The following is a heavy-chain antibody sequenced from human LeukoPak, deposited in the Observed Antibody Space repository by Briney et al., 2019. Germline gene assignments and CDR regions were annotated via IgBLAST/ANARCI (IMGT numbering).Heavy chain of an antibody. V-gene: IGHV4-30-2*01. CDR3: ARGYSSSWYDY. J-gene: IGHJ4*02. CDR2: IYHSGST. CDR1: GGSISSGGYY. Sequence: PSETLSLTCTVSGGSISSGGYYWSWIRQPPGKGLERIGYIYHSGSTCYNPSLKSRVTISVDRSKNQFSLKLSSVTAADTAVYYCARGYSSSWYDYWGQGTLVTVSS. D-gene: IGHD6-13*01.